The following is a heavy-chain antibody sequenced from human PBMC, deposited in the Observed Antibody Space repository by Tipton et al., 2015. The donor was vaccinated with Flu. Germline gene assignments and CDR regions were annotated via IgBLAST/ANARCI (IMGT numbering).Heavy chain of an antibody. J-gene: IGHJ6*03. V-gene: IGHV6-1*01. D-gene: IGHD5-12*01. CDR1: GDSVSSNSAA. CDR2: TYYRSKWYN. Sequence: GLVKPSQTLSLTCAISGDSVSSNSAAWNWIRQSPSRGLEWLGRTYYRSKWYNDYAVSVKSRITINPDTSKNQFSLQLNSVTPEDTAVYYCARHRRGDPSGYDSPYYYYYMDVWGKGTTVTVSS. CDR3: ARHRRGDPSGYDSPYYYYYMDV.